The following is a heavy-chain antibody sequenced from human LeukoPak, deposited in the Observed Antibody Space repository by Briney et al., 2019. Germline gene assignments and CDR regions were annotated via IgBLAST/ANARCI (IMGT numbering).Heavy chain of an antibody. D-gene: IGHD3-9*01. CDR1: GYTLTELS. V-gene: IGHV1-24*01. J-gene: IGHJ1*01. Sequence: GASVKVSCKVPGYTLTELSMHWVRQAPGKGLEWMGGFDPEDGETIYAQKFQGRVTMTEDTSTDTAYMELSSLRSEDTAVYYCATPTRSHYYDILTGYSYFQHWGQGTLVTVSS. CDR2: FDPEDGET. CDR3: ATPTRSHYYDILTGYSYFQH.